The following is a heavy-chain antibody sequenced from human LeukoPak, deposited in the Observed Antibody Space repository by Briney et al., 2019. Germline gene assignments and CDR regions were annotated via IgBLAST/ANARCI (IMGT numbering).Heavy chain of an antibody. V-gene: IGHV3-30*03. J-gene: IGHJ4*02. CDR1: GFTFSTYA. CDR3: AREYY. CDR2: ISYDGNNK. Sequence: GGSLRLSCAASGFTFSTYAMHWVRQAPGKGLEWVALISYDGNNKYYADSVKGRFTISRDNSKNTLYLQMNSLRAEDTAVYYCAREYYWGRGTLVTVSS.